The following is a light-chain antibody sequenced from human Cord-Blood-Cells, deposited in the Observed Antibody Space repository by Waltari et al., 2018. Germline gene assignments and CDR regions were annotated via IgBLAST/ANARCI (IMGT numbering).Light chain of an antibody. Sequence: EIVLTQSPGTLSLSPGERATLSCRASQSVSSSYSAWYQQKPGQAPRLLIYGASSRATGIPDRFSGRGSGTDFTLTISRLEPEDFAVYYCQQYGSSPMYTFGQGTKLEIK. V-gene: IGKV3-20*01. J-gene: IGKJ2*01. CDR1: QSVSSSY. CDR2: GAS. CDR3: QQYGSSPMYT.